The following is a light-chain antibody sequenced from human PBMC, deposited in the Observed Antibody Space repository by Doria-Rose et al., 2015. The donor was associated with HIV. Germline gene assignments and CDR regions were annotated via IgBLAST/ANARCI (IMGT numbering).Light chain of an antibody. CDR2: VVS. V-gene: IGLV2-23*02. CDR3: CSYAGSSTFLV. Sequence: QSALTQPASVSGSPGQSITISCTGTSSDVGGYNYVSWYQQHPGKAPKLMIYVVSKRPSGVSNRFSGSKSGNTASLTISRLQAEDEADYYCCSYAGSSTFLVFGGGTKLTVL. CDR1: SSDVGGYNY. J-gene: IGLJ2*01.